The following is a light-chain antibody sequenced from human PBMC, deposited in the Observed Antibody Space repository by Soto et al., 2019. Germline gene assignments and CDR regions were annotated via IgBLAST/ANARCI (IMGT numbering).Light chain of an antibody. CDR1: QDISNY. CDR3: QQYDNLPYT. Sequence: DIQMTQSPSSLSASVGDRVTVTCQAIQDISNYLNWYQQKPGKAPKLLIYDASNLETGVPSRFSGSGSGTDFTFTISRLQPEDIATYYCQQYDNLPYTFAQGTKLEIK. V-gene: IGKV1-33*01. J-gene: IGKJ2*01. CDR2: DAS.